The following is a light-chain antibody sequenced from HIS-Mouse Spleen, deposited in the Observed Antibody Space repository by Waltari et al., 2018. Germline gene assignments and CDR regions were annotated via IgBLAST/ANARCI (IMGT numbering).Light chain of an antibody. CDR3: CSYAGSSTWV. J-gene: IGLJ3*02. V-gene: IGLV2-23*01. CDR2: EGS. Sequence: QSALTQPASVSGSPGQSITISCPGTSSVVGSYNLVPWYQQHPGKAPKLMIYEGSKRPSGVSNRFSGSKSGNTASLTISGLQAEDEADYYCCSYAGSSTWVFGGGTKLTVL. CDR1: SSVVGSYNL.